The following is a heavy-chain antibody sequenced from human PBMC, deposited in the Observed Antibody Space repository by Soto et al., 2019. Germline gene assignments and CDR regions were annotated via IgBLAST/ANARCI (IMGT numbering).Heavy chain of an antibody. CDR3: AKEVRVAAAGYFLDH. Sequence: GGSLRLSCAASGFTFSNYGMHWVRQAPGKGLEWVSVIANDGGDKKYANSVKGRFTSSRENAKNTMYLQMNILRAEDTAESYCAKEVRVAAAGYFLDHWGQGTLLTASS. J-gene: IGHJ4*02. V-gene: IGHV3-30*18. CDR2: IANDGGDK. CDR1: GFTFSNYG. D-gene: IGHD6-13*01.